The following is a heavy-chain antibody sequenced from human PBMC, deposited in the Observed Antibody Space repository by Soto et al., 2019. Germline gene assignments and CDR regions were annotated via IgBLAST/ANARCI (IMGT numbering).Heavy chain of an antibody. CDR1: GFTFSAYS. CDR3: ARSRSGWYSAIDY. V-gene: IGHV3-21*01. CDR2: ITYSSNYI. Sequence: EVQLVESGGGLVKPGGSLKLSCASSGFTFSAYSMNWVRQAPGKGLEWVSSITYSSNYIYYADSVKGRFTISRDNAKNSLYLQMNSLRAEDTAVYYCARSRSGWYSAIDYRGQGTLVTVSS. D-gene: IGHD6-19*01. J-gene: IGHJ4*02.